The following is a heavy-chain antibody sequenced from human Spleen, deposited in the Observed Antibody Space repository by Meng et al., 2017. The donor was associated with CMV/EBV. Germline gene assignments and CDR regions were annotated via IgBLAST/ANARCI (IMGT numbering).Heavy chain of an antibody. D-gene: IGHD3-3*01. V-gene: IGHV5-51*01. CDR2: IYPGDSDT. J-gene: IGHJ6*02. Sequence: GESLKISCKGSGYSFTSYWIGWVRQMPGKGLEWMGIIYPGDSDTRYSPSFQGQVTISADKSISTAYLQWSSLKASDTAMYYCASSELGYDFWSGPYYYYGMDVWGQGTTVTVSS. CDR1: GYSFTSYW. CDR3: ASSELGYDFWSGPYYYYGMDV.